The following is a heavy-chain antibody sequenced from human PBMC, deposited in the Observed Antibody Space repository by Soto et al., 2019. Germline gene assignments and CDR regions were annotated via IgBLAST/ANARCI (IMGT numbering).Heavy chain of an antibody. V-gene: IGHV1-3*01. Sequence: ASVKVSCKASGYTFTSYAMQWVRQAPGQRLEWMGWINVYNGNTKYAQKVQGRVTMTTDTSTSTAYMELRSLRSDDTAVYYCARGVGSGSYYNQYNWFDPWGQGTLVTVSS. CDR2: INVYNGNT. CDR1: GYTFTSYA. J-gene: IGHJ5*02. CDR3: ARGVGSGSYYNQYNWFDP. D-gene: IGHD3-10*01.